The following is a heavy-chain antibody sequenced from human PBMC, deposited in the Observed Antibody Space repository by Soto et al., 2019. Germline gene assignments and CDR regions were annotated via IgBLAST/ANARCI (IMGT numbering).Heavy chain of an antibody. D-gene: IGHD6-6*01. Sequence: GASVKVSCKASGFTFTSSAVQWVRQARGQRLEWIGWIVVGSGNTNYAQKFQERVTITRDMSTSTAYMELSSLRSEDTAVYYCAAIGMQLVGSLAFDIWGQGTMVTV. CDR2: IVVGSGNT. J-gene: IGHJ3*02. CDR1: GFTFTSSA. V-gene: IGHV1-58*01. CDR3: AAIGMQLVGSLAFDI.